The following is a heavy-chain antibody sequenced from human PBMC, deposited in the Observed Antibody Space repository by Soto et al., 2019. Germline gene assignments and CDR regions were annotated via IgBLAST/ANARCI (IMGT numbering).Heavy chain of an antibody. Sequence: GGSLRLSCAASGFTFSNAWMSWVRQAPGKGLEWVGRIKSKTDGGTTDYAAPVKGRFTISRDDSKNTLYLQTNSLKTEDTAVYYCTTEFRLRFLEWLPSTYYYGMDVWGQGTTVTVSS. CDR3: TTEFRLRFLEWLPSTYYYGMDV. CDR2: IKSKTDGGTT. D-gene: IGHD3-3*01. CDR1: GFTFSNAW. J-gene: IGHJ6*02. V-gene: IGHV3-15*01.